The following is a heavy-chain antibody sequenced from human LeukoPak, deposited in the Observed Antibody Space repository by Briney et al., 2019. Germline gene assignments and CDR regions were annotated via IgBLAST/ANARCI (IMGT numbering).Heavy chain of an antibody. Sequence: SETLSLTCTVSGGSISSSSYYWGWIRQPPGKGLEWIGQTSQSGSTNYNPSLKSRVTISVDTSKNQFSLKLSSVTAADTAVYYCARLVGDSSGYSDAFDIWGQGTMVTVSS. CDR1: GGSISSSSYY. CDR3: ARLVGDSSGYSDAFDI. J-gene: IGHJ3*02. V-gene: IGHV4-39*07. CDR2: TSQSGST. D-gene: IGHD3-22*01.